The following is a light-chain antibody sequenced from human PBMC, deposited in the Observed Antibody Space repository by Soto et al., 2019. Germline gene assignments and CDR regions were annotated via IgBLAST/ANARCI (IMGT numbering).Light chain of an antibody. V-gene: IGKV3-15*01. CDR2: SAS. Sequence: EIVMTQSPSTLSVSPGERATLSCRARQSISTELAWYQQIPGQPPRLLIYSASTRATGVPARFTGSGSGSEFTLTISGLQAEDFAIYYCQQCHNSPLTFGQGTRLEI. J-gene: IGKJ2*01. CDR1: QSISTE. CDR3: QQCHNSPLT.